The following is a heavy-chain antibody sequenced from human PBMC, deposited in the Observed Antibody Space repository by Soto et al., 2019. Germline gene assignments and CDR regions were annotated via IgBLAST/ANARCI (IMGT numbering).Heavy chain of an antibody. CDR3: AHRVLRTVFGLVTTTAIYFDF. CDR1: GFSLTTSGVG. J-gene: IGHJ4*02. V-gene: IGHV2-5*02. Sequence: QITLNESGPTVVRPTETLTLTCRLSGFSLTTSGVGVGWIRQSPGKAPEWLALIYWDDDKRYSASLKSRLTITKDTSKKQVVLTVSDLDPTDTATYYCAHRVLRTVFGLVTTTAIYFDFWGQGTPVAVSS. D-gene: IGHD3-3*01. CDR2: IYWDDDK.